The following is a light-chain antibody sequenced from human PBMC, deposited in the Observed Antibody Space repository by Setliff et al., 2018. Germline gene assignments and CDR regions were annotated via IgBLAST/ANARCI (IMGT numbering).Light chain of an antibody. CDR2: EVS. CDR1: SSDVGGINH. CDR3: SSYAGNYIYV. V-gene: IGLV2-8*01. Sequence: QSALTQPPSASGSPGQSVTISCTRTSSDVGGINHVSWYQQHPGKAPRLMIFEVSKRPSGVPDRFSGSKSGNTASLTVSGLQAEDEADYYCSSYAGNYIYVLGTGTKV. J-gene: IGLJ1*01.